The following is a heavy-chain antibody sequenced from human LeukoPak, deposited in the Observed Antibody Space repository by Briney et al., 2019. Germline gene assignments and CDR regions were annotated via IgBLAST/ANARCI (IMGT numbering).Heavy chain of an antibody. J-gene: IGHJ4*02. Sequence: GGSLRLSCAASGFTFSSYAMHWVRQAPGKGLEWVAVISYDGSNKYYADSVKGRFTISRDNSKNTLYLQMNSLRAEDTAVYYCGRGGGASYYYDSSGYLHFDYWGQGTLVTVSS. D-gene: IGHD3-22*01. CDR2: ISYDGSNK. V-gene: IGHV3-30-3*01. CDR1: GFTFSSYA. CDR3: GRGGGASYYYDSSGYLHFDY.